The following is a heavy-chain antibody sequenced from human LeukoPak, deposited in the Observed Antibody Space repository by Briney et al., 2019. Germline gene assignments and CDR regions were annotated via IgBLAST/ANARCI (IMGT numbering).Heavy chain of an antibody. CDR1: GYTFTSYD. J-gene: IGHJ4*02. Sequence: ASVKVSCKASGYTFTSYDINWVRQATGQGLEWMGWMNPNSGNTGYAQKFQGRVTMTRNTSISTAYMELSSLRSEDTAVYYCARGPRGRRGEAYYFDYWGQGTLVTVSS. CDR3: ARGPRGRRGEAYYFDY. CDR2: MNPNSGNT. V-gene: IGHV1-8*01. D-gene: IGHD7-27*01.